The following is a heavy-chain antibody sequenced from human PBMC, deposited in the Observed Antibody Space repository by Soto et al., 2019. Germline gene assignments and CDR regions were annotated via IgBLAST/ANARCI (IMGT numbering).Heavy chain of an antibody. D-gene: IGHD2-2*01. CDR1: GFTFSSYA. CDR3: AKDLSLSTSWCFDP. V-gene: IGHV3-23*01. J-gene: IGHJ5*02. Sequence: GGSLRLSCAASGFTFSSYAMSWVRQAPGKGLEWVSAISGSGGSTYYADSVKGRFTISRDNTKNTLYLQMNSLRAEDTAVYYCAKDLSLSTSWCFDPWGQGTLVTVSS. CDR2: ISGSGGST.